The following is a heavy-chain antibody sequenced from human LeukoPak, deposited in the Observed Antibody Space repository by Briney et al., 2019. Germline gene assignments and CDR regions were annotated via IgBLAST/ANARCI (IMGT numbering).Heavy chain of an antibody. CDR3: ARAKKPQSPAAIVGAFDI. V-gene: IGHV4-30-2*01. CDR1: GGSISSGGYY. J-gene: IGHJ3*02. D-gene: IGHD2-2*02. CDR2: IYHSGST. Sequence: PSETLSLTCTVSGGSISSGGYYWSWIRQPPGKGLEWIGYIYHSGSTYYNPSLKSRVTISVDRSKNQFSLKLSSVTAADTAVYYCARAKKPQSPAAIVGAFDIWGQGTMVTVSS.